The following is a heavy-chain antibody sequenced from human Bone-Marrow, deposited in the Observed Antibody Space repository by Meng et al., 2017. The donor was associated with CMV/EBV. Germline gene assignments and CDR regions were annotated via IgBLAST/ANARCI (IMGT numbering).Heavy chain of an antibody. CDR3: AREGRPAVRADFDC. CDR2: ITSGSSTT. D-gene: IGHD4-23*01. CDR1: GFNFSNYN. V-gene: IGHV3-48*04. Sequence: GESLKISCAASGFNFSNYNMHWVRQAPGKGPEWSSYITSGSSTTYYADSVKGRFTISRDNARNSLYLQMNILRAEDTAVYYCAREGRPAVRADFDCWGQGSLVTVSS. J-gene: IGHJ4*02.